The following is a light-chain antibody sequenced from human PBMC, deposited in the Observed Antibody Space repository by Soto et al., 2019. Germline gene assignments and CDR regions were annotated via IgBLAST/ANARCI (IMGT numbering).Light chain of an antibody. CDR1: SSDVGSYNL. CDR2: EGS. CDR3: CSYAGSSTFR. J-gene: IGLJ3*02. Sequence: QSALTQPASVSGSPGQSITISCTGTSSDVGSYNLVSWYQQHPGKAPKLMIYEGSKRPSGVSNRFSGSKSGNTASLTISGLQAEDEADYYCCSYAGSSTFRFDGGTKLTVL. V-gene: IGLV2-23*03.